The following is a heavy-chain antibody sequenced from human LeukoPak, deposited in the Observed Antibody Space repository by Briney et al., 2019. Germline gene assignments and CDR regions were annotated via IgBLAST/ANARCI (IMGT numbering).Heavy chain of an antibody. J-gene: IGHJ5*02. Sequence: SETLSLTCTVSGGSISGYYWSWIRQPPGKGLEWIGYIYYSGSTNYNPSLKSRVTISVDTSKNQFSLKLSSVTAADTAVYYCARGAGTVVTPRRDNWFDPWGQGTLVTVSS. CDR3: ARGAGTVVTPRRDNWFDP. D-gene: IGHD4-23*01. CDR2: IYYSGST. V-gene: IGHV4-59*01. CDR1: GGSISGYY.